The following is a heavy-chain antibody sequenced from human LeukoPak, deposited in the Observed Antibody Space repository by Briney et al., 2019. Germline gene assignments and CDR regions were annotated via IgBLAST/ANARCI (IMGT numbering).Heavy chain of an antibody. V-gene: IGHV4-59*12. CDR1: GCSIGTYY. D-gene: IGHD3-16*02. Sequence: SETLSLTCTVSGCSIGTYYWSWLRQPPGKGLEWIGYINYSGTTYYNPSLKSRLTISVDTSKSQFSLKLSSVTAADTAVYYCAREGVWGSYRYWGQGTLVTVSS. CDR2: INYSGTT. CDR3: AREGVWGSYRY. J-gene: IGHJ4*02.